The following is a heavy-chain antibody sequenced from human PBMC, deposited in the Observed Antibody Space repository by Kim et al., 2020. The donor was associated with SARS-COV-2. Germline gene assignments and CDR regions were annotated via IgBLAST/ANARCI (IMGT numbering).Heavy chain of an antibody. D-gene: IGHD5-18*01. J-gene: IGHJ4*02. V-gene: IGHV3-30*01. Sequence: RNEYYADSVQGRFTISRDNSKNTLYLQMNSLRAEDTAVYYCARETLEVTDYWGQGTLVTVSS. CDR2: RNE. CDR3: ARETLEVTDY.